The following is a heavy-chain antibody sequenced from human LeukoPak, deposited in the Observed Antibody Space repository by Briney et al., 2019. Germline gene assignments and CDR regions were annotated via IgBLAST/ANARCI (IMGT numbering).Heavy chain of an antibody. CDR1: GFTFSSYA. Sequence: GGSLRLSCAASGFTFSSYAMHWVRQAPGKGLEWVAVISYDGSNKYYADSVKGRFTISRDNSKNTLYLQMNSLRAEDTAVYYCAKLSDSSGYYPVDYWGQGTLVTVSS. J-gene: IGHJ4*02. CDR2: ISYDGSNK. V-gene: IGHV3-30-3*02. D-gene: IGHD3-22*01. CDR3: AKLSDSSGYYPVDY.